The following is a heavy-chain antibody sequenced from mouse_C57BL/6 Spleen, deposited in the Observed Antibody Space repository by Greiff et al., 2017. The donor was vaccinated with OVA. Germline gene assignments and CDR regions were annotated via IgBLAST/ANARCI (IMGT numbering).Heavy chain of an antibody. D-gene: IGHD2-2*01. CDR2: IYPGSGST. CDR1: GYTFTSYW. V-gene: IGHV1-55*01. CDR3: ARRIYYGYDEGSLFAY. J-gene: IGHJ3*01. Sequence: VQLQQPGAELVKPGASVKMSCKASGYTFTSYWITWVKQRPGQGLEWIGDIYPGSGSTNYNEKFKSKATLTVDTSSSTAYMQLSSLTSEDSAVYYCARRIYYGYDEGSLFAYWGQGTLVTVSA.